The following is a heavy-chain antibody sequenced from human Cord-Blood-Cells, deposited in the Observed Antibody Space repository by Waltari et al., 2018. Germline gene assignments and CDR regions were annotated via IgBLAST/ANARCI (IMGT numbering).Heavy chain of an antibody. CDR3: AYYDFWSGHYYYYMDV. J-gene: IGHJ6*03. CDR1: GGTFSSYA. CDR2: IIPIFGTA. D-gene: IGHD3-3*01. V-gene: IGHV1-69*06. Sequence: QVQLVQSGAEVKKPGSSVKVSCKASGGTFSSYAISWVRQAPGQGLGWMGGIIPIFGTANYAQKFQGRVTITADKSTSTAYMELSSLRSEDTAVYYCAYYDFWSGHYYYYMDVWGKGTTVTVSS.